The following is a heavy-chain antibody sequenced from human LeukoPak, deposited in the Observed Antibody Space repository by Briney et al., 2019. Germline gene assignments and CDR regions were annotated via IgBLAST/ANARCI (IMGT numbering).Heavy chain of an antibody. CDR1: GFTVGNNY. CDR3: AKVAAAGTEYFDH. J-gene: IGHJ4*02. D-gene: IGHD6-13*01. CDR2: IYSGGST. Sequence: GGSLRLSCAASGFTVGNNYMSWVRQAPGKGLEWVSLIYSGGSTFYADSVKGRFTISRDNSKNTLYLQMNSLRAEDTAVYYCAKVAAAGTEYFDHWGQGTLVTVSS. V-gene: IGHV3-53*01.